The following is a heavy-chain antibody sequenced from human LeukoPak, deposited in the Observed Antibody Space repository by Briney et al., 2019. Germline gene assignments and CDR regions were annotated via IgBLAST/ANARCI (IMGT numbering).Heavy chain of an antibody. CDR1: GGTFSSYA. V-gene: IGHV1-69*05. CDR2: IIPIFGTA. D-gene: IGHD1-26*01. CDR3: ARARATIVSDAFDI. Sequence: EASVKVSCKASGGTFSSYAISWVRQAPGQGLGWMGRIIPIFGTANYAQKFQGRVTITTDESTSTAYMELSSLRSEDTAVYYCARARATIVSDAFDIWGQGTMVTVSS. J-gene: IGHJ3*02.